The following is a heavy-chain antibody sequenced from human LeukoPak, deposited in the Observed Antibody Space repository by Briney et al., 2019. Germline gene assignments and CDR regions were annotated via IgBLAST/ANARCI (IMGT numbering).Heavy chain of an antibody. J-gene: IGHJ4*02. CDR3: ARDLGDPYYFDY. Sequence: SETLSLTCTVSGGSISSGGYHWSWIRQHPGKGLEWIGYIYYSGSTYYNPSLKGRATISVDTSKNLFSLTLRSVTAADTAVYYCARDLGDPYYFDYWGQGTLVTVSS. V-gene: IGHV4-31*03. D-gene: IGHD4-17*01. CDR1: GGSISSGGYH. CDR2: IYYSGST.